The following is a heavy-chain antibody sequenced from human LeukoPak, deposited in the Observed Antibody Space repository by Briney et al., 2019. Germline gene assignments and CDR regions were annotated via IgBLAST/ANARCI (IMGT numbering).Heavy chain of an antibody. CDR1: GFTFDDYA. V-gene: IGHV3-9*01. CDR3: ARDEFGGVIAQFDY. J-gene: IGHJ4*02. Sequence: GGSLRLSCAASGFTFDDYAMHWVRQAPGKGLEWVSGISWNSGSIGYADSVKGRFTISRDNAKNSLYLQMNSLRAEDTAVYYCARDEFGGVIAQFDYWGQGTLVTVSS. CDR2: ISWNSGSI. D-gene: IGHD3-16*02.